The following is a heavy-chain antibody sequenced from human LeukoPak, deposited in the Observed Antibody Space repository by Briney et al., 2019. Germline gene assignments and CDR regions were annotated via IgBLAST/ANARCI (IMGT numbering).Heavy chain of an antibody. V-gene: IGHV1-3*01. D-gene: IGHD6-19*01. Sequence: ASVKVSCKASGYTFTSYAMHWVRQAPGQRLEWTGWINAGNGNTKYSQKFQARVTITRDTSASTAYMELSSLRSEDTAVYYCARGTPMAGLFPIDIWGQGAMVTVSS. J-gene: IGHJ3*02. CDR3: ARGTPMAGLFPIDI. CDR2: INAGNGNT. CDR1: GYTFTSYA.